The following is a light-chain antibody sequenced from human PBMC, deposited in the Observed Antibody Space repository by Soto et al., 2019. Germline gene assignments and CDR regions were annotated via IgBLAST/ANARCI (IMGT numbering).Light chain of an antibody. Sequence: DIQMTQSPSSLSASVGDRVTIICQASEDITNYLNWYQQKPWNAPKLLIHDSSNLETGVPSRFSGSGSGTYFSFSICRLQPEDIATYFCQQFASPPLTFGQGTRLEIK. CDR2: DSS. CDR1: EDITNY. J-gene: IGKJ5*01. CDR3: QQFASPPLT. V-gene: IGKV1-33*01.